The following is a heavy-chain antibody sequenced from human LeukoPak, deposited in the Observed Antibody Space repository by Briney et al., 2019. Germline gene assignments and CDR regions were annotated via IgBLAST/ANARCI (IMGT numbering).Heavy chain of an antibody. D-gene: IGHD7-27*01. V-gene: IGHV3-74*01. CDR1: GFTFSTYW. J-gene: IGHJ6*03. CDR3: ARERDLPGAYYMDV. CDR2: ISSDGSNT. Sequence: QPGRSLRLSCAASGFTFSTYWMHWVRQVPGKGLVWVSRISSDGSNTIYADSVKCRFTISRDNANPSLSLQMNSLRGDDAAVYYCARERDLPGAYYMDVWGKGTTVTVSS.